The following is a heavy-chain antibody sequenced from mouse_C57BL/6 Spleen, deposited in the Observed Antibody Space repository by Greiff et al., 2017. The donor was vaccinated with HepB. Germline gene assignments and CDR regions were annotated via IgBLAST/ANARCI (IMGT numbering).Heavy chain of an antibody. D-gene: IGHD1-1*01. V-gene: IGHV1-61*01. CDR2: IYPSDSET. CDR3: AREGYTGAMYY. CDR1: GYTFTSYW. J-gene: IGHJ4*01. Sequence: VQLQQSGAELVRPGSSVKLSCKASGYTFTSYWMDWVKQRPGQGLEWIGNIYPSDSETHYNQKFKDKATLTVDKSSSTAYMQLSSLTSEDSAVYYCAREGYTGAMYYWGQGTSVTVAS.